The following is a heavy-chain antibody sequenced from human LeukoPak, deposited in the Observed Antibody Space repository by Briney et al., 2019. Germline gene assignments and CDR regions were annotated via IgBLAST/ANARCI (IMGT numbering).Heavy chain of an antibody. CDR1: GITLSNYG. V-gene: IGHV3-23*01. Sequence: PGGSLRLSCAVSGITLSNYGMSWGRQAPGKGLEWVAGISGSGGGTTYADSVKGRFTISRDNPKNTLYLQMNSLGAEDTAVYFCAKRGVVIRVILVGLHKEAYYFDSWGQGALVTVSS. CDR3: AKRGVVIRVILVGLHKEAYYFDS. CDR2: ISGSGGGT. J-gene: IGHJ4*02. D-gene: IGHD3-10*01.